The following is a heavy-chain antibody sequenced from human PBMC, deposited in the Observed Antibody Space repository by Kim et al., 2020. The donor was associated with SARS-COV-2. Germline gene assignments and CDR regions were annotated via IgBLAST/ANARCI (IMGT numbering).Heavy chain of an antibody. CDR3: ARGGSFYYSFFDY. J-gene: IGHJ4*02. Sequence: YADSVKGRFTVSRDNSKNTLYVEMNSLRVEDTAVYYCARGGSFYYSFFDYWGQGTLVTVSS. V-gene: IGHV3-33*01. D-gene: IGHD3-22*01.